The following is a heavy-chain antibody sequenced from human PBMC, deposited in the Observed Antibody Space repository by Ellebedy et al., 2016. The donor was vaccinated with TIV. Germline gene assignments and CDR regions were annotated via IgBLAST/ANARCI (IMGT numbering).Heavy chain of an antibody. CDR1: GLTFSSHA. Sequence: PGGSLRLSCAASGLTFSSHAMSWVRQAPGKGLEWVGRIKSKTDGGTADYAAPVKGRFTISRDDSKNTLYLQMSSLKTEDTAVYYCTTDWMSLYYFDYWGQGTLVTVSS. CDR3: TTDWMSLYYFDY. J-gene: IGHJ4*02. V-gene: IGHV3-15*05. CDR2: IKSKTDGGTA. D-gene: IGHD1-1*01.